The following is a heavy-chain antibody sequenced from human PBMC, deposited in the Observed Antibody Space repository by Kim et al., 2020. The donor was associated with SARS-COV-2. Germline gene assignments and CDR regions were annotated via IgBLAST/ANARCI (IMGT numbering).Heavy chain of an antibody. CDR3: ARLGSYVVPAATYYYMDV. D-gene: IGHD2-2*01. Sequence: SETLSLTCAVYGGSFSGYYWSWIRQPPGKGLEWIGEINHSGSTNYNPSLKSRVTISVDTSKNQFSLKLSSVTAADTAVYYCARLGSYVVPAATYYYMDVWGKGTTVTVSS. J-gene: IGHJ6*03. V-gene: IGHV4-34*01. CDR1: GGSFSGYY. CDR2: INHSGST.